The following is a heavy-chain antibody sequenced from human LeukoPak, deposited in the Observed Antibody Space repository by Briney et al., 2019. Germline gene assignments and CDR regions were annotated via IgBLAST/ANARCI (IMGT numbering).Heavy chain of an antibody. J-gene: IGHJ4*02. D-gene: IGHD4-11*01. Sequence: GGSLRLSCAASGFTLSSYAMSWVRQAPGKGLEWISAISGSGGSTYYADSVKGRFTISRDNSKNTLYLQMNSLRAEDTAVYYCAKLEDYSNYGSHYYFDYWGQGTLVTVSS. V-gene: IGHV3-23*01. CDR1: GFTLSSYA. CDR3: AKLEDYSNYGSHYYFDY. CDR2: ISGSGGST.